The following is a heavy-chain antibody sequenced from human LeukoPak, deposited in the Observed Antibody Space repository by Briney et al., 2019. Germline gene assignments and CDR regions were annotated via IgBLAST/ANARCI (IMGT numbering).Heavy chain of an antibody. CDR1: GYTFTSYY. CDR3: ARAHINYDIFTGYYNFPFDY. D-gene: IGHD3-9*01. J-gene: IGHJ4*02. Sequence: ASVKVSCKASGYTFTSYYMHWVRQAPGQGLEWMGIINPSGGSTSYAQKFQGRVTMTRDMSTSTVYMELSSLKSEDTAVYYCARAHINYDIFTGYYNFPFDYWGQGTLVTVSS. V-gene: IGHV1-46*01. CDR2: INPSGGST.